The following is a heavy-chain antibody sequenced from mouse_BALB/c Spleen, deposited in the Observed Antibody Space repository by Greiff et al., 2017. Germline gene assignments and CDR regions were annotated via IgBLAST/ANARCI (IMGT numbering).Heavy chain of an antibody. CDR3: AREYGNYGFAY. D-gene: IGHD2-10*02. Sequence: EVQGVESGGGLVQPGGSLKLSCAASGFTFSSYGMSWVRQTPDKRLELVATINSNGGSTYYPDSVKGRFTISRDNAKNTLYLQMSSLKSEDTAMYYCAREYGNYGFAYWGQGTLVTVSA. V-gene: IGHV5-6-3*01. J-gene: IGHJ3*01. CDR1: GFTFSSYG. CDR2: INSNGGST.